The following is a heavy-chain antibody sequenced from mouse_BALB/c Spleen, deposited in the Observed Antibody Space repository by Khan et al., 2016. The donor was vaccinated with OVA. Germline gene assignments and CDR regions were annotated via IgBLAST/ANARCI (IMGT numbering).Heavy chain of an antibody. V-gene: IGHV1-20*02. CDR3: AREEYGNSYYFDY. CDR2: INPYNGDT. CDR1: GYSFTGYF. D-gene: IGHD2-10*02. J-gene: IGHJ2*01. Sequence: VQLQQSGPELVKPGASVKISCKASGYSFTGYFMNWVMQSHGKSLEWIGRINPYNGDTFYNQKFKGKATLTVDKSSSTAHMELRSLASEDSAVEYCAREEYGNSYYFDYWGQGTTLTVSS.